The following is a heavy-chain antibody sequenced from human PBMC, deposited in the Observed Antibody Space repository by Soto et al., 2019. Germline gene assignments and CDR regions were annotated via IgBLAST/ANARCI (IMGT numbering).Heavy chain of an antibody. CDR3: ARDGGGELTYYYGMDV. CDR1: GGTFSSYA. J-gene: IGHJ6*02. V-gene: IGHV1-69*13. Sequence: ASVKVSCKASGGTFSSYAISWVRQAPGQGLEWMGGIIPIFGTANYAQKFQGRVTITADESTSTAYMELSSLRSEDTAVYYCARDGGGELTYYYGMDVWGQGTTVTVSS. D-gene: IGHD3-16*01. CDR2: IIPIFGTA.